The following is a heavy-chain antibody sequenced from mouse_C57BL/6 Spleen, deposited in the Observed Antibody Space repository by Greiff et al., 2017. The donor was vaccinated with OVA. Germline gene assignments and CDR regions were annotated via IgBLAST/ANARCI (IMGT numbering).Heavy chain of an antibody. CDR1: GYTFTSYW. J-gene: IGHJ1*03. CDR2: IYPGNSDT. CDR3: TRPYYYGNWYFDV. Sequence: VQLKQSGTVLARPGASVKMSCKTSGYTFTSYWMHWVKQRPGQGLEWIGAIYPGNSDTSYNQKFKGKAKLTAVTSASTAYMELSSLTNEDSAVYYCTRPYYYGNWYFDVWGTGTTVTVSS. V-gene: IGHV1-5*01. D-gene: IGHD2-1*01.